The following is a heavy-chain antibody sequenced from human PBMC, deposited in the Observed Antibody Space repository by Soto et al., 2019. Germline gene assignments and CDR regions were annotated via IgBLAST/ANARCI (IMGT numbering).Heavy chain of an antibody. V-gene: IGHV3-33*08. Sequence: QIHLVESGGGVVQPGTYLRLSCAASGFTFKDYGMHWVRQAPGKGLEWVAGVWNDAYNKNYADSVRGRFTTSRDISMITICLQMDSLRGGDSALYFCARENGWGRTVSNFDHWGQGTRVTVSP. CDR1: GFTFKDYG. CDR2: VWNDAYNK. D-gene: IGHD1-26*01. CDR3: ARENGWGRTVSNFDH. J-gene: IGHJ4*02.